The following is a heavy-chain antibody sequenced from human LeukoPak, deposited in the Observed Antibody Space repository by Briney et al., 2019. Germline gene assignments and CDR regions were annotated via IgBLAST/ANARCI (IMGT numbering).Heavy chain of an antibody. J-gene: IGHJ4*02. CDR1: GFTFSSYA. V-gene: IGHV3-30-3*01. D-gene: IGHD3-22*01. Sequence: GGSLRLSCAASGFTFSSYAMHWVRQAPGKGLEWVAVISYDGSNKYYADSVKGRFTISRDNAKNSLYLQMNSLRAEDTAVYYCAREVYYDSSGYKDYWGQGTLVTVSS. CDR2: ISYDGSNK. CDR3: AREVYYDSSGYKDY.